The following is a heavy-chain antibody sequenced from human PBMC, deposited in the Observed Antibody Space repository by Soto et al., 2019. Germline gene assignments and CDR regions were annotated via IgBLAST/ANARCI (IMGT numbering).Heavy chain of an antibody. V-gene: IGHV1-18*04. CDR3: AGDSPSAVAGTIDN. J-gene: IGHJ4*02. CDR2: ISAYNGNT. D-gene: IGHD6-19*01. CDR1: GYTFTSYG. Sequence: QVQLVQSGAEVKKPGASVKVSCKASGYTFTSYGISWVRQAPGQGHEWMGWISAYNGNTNYAQKLQGRVTMTTDTSTSTAYIELRSPRSDDTAVYYCAGDSPSAVAGTIDNSFQGTLVTVSS.